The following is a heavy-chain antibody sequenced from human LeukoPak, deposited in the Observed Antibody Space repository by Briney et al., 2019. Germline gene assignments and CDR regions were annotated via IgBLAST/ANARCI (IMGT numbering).Heavy chain of an antibody. CDR3: ARVGVDYSGNIIKYYFDS. D-gene: IGHD4-23*01. J-gene: IGHJ4*02. CDR2: IYNSGST. V-gene: IGHV4-4*07. Sequence: KTSETLSLTCTVSGGSISSYYWSWIRQPAGKGLEWIGRIYNSGSTTYNPSLKSRVTMSVDTSKNQFSLKLSPVIAADTAAYYCARVGVDYSGNIIKYYFDSWGQGTLVTVSS. CDR1: GGSISSYY.